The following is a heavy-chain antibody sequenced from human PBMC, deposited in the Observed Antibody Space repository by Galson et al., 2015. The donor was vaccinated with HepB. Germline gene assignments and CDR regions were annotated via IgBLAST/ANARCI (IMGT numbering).Heavy chain of an antibody. V-gene: IGHV3-7*01. D-gene: IGHD2-8*01. CDR1: GITFSSYW. J-gene: IGHJ3*02. Sequence: SLRLSCAVSGITFSSYWMNWLRQAPGKGLECVASIKPDGTETQYVDPVKGRFTISRDNAKNSLYLQTNSLTVEDTAVYYCATGGLMYALDIWGRGTKVTVSS. CDR3: ATGGLMYALDI. CDR2: IKPDGTET.